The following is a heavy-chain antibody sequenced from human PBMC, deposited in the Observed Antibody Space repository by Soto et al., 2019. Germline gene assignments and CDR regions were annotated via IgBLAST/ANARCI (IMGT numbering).Heavy chain of an antibody. D-gene: IGHD2-2*02. CDR3: AKARYCSSTSCYTFDY. Sequence: PGGSLRLSCAASGFTFSSYGMHWVRQAPGKGLEWVAVISYDGSNKYYADSVKGRFTISRDNSKSTLYLQMNSLRAEDTAVYYCAKARYCSSTSCYTFDYWGQGTLVTVSS. V-gene: IGHV3-30*18. CDR2: ISYDGSNK. CDR1: GFTFSSYG. J-gene: IGHJ4*02.